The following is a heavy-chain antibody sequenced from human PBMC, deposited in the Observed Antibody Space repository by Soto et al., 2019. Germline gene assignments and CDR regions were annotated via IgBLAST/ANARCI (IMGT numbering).Heavy chain of an antibody. CDR3: ARNLGYCSSTSCGTNAFDI. Sequence: ASVKVSCKACGYTFTGYYMHWVRQAPGQGLEWMGWINPNSGGTNYAQKFQGWVTMTRDTSISTAYMELSRLRSDDTAVYYCARNLGYCSSTSCGTNAFDIWGQGTMVTVSS. CDR1: GYTFTGYY. V-gene: IGHV1-2*04. J-gene: IGHJ3*02. CDR2: INPNSGGT. D-gene: IGHD2-2*01.